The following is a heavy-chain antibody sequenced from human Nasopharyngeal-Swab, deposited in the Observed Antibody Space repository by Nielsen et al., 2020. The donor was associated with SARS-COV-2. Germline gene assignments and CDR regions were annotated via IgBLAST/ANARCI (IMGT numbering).Heavy chain of an antibody. Sequence: GGSLRLSCAASGFTFSSYGMHWVRQAPGKGLEWVAVIWYDGSNKYYADSVKGRFTISRDNSKNTLYLQMNSLRAEDTAVYYCARESGTTSAFDIWDQGTMVTVSS. J-gene: IGHJ3*02. CDR3: ARESGTTSAFDI. CDR1: GFTFSSYG. D-gene: IGHD1-1*01. CDR2: IWYDGSNK. V-gene: IGHV3-33*01.